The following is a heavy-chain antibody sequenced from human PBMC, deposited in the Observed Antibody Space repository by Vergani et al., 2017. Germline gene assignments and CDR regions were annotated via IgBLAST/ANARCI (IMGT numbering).Heavy chain of an antibody. D-gene: IGHD3-10*01. Sequence: QVQLVQSGAEVKKPGASVKVSCKASGYPFTSYYMHWVRQAPGQGLEWMGIINPSGGSTSYAQKFQGRVTMTRDTSTSTVYMELSSLRAEDTAVYYCARGPGLLWFGEPTGYYYMDVWGKGTTVTVSS. J-gene: IGHJ6*03. CDR1: GYPFTSYY. CDR3: ARGPGLLWFGEPTGYYYMDV. V-gene: IGHV1-46*01. CDR2: INPSGGST.